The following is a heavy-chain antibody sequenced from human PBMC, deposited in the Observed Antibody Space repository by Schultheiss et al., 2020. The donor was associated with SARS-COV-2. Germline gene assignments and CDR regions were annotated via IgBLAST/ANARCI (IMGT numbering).Heavy chain of an antibody. J-gene: IGHJ4*02. CDR1: GFTFSIYA. CDR2: ISDNSETT. CDR3: ARAYCSSTSCHMGGFY. D-gene: IGHD2-2*01. Sequence: GGSLRLSCAASGFTFSIYAMSWVRQTPGKGLEWVSAISDNSETTYYADSVKGRFTISRDNSKNTVYLQMNSLRAEDTAVYYCARAYCSSTSCHMGGFYWGQGTLVTVSS. V-gene: IGHV3-23*01.